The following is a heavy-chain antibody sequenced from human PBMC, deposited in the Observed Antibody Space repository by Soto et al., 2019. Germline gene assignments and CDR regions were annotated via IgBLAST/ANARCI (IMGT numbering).Heavy chain of an antibody. D-gene: IGHD3-3*01. CDR3: AREYDFWSGPSSPYYYYMDV. Sequence: GGSLRLSCAASGFTFSDYYMRWIRQAPGKGLEWVSYISSSGSTIYYADSVKGRFTISRDNAKNSLYLQMNSLRAEDTAVYYCAREYDFWSGPSSPYYYYMDVWGKGTTVTVSS. V-gene: IGHV3-11*01. CDR2: ISSSGSTI. CDR1: GFTFSDYY. J-gene: IGHJ6*03.